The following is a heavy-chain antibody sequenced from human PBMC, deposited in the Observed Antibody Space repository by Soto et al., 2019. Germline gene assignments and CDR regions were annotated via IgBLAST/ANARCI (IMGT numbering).Heavy chain of an antibody. D-gene: IGHD1-26*01. CDR3: VKVGSRYYYGMDV. CDR2: IKEDGSAK. Sequence: GGSLRLSCAASGFTFNRYWMTWVRQAPGKGLEWVANIKEDGSAKHYVDSVKGRFTISRDNSKNTLYLQMSSLRAEDTAVYYCVKVGSRYYYGMDVWGQGTTVTVSS. V-gene: IGHV3-7*01. J-gene: IGHJ6*02. CDR1: GFTFNRYW.